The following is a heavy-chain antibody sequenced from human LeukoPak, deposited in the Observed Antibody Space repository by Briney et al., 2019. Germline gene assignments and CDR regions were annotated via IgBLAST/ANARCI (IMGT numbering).Heavy chain of an antibody. CDR2: ITLDGSDS. V-gene: IGHV3-7*04. CDR1: GFPFSSYW. CDR3: TTENWYVFEN. Sequence: GGSLRLSCAASGFPFSSYWMAWGRQAPGKGLEWVATITLDGSDSYYVDSVKGRFTVSRDNAKNSLYLQMNSLRVEDTAVFYCTTENWYVFENWGQGSLVTVSS. J-gene: IGHJ4*02. D-gene: IGHD1-1*01.